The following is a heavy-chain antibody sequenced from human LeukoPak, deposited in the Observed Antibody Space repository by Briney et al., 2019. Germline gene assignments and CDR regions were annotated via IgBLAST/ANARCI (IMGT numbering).Heavy chain of an antibody. J-gene: IGHJ3*02. CDR1: GDSVSRKSVA. D-gene: IGHD1-26*01. V-gene: IGHV6-1*01. CDR3: ARVKEEFTSGSAFDI. CDR2: TYYRSTWYN. Sequence: SQTLSLTCAISGDSVSRKSVAWNWIRQSPSRGLGWLGRTYYRSTWYNDYAVSVKSRITINPDTSKNQFSLQLNSVTPEDTAVYFCARVKEEFTSGSAFDIWGQGTMVTVSS.